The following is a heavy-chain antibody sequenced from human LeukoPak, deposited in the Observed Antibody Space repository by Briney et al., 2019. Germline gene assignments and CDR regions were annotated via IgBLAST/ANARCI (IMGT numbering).Heavy chain of an antibody. Sequence: PGGSLRLSCSASGFTFSSCAMQWVRQAPRMGLEYVSGINDHGDTTHYGDSVRGRVTISRDDSKNTVHLQMSSLRAEDTAVYYCVKDLSGWYSFDYWGQGTLVTVSS. V-gene: IGHV3-64D*09. CDR2: INDHGDTT. CDR3: VKDLSGWYSFDY. J-gene: IGHJ4*02. CDR1: GFTFSSCA. D-gene: IGHD6-19*01.